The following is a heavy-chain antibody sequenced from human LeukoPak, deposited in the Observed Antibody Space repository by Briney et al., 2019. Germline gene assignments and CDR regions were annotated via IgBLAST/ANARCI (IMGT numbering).Heavy chain of an antibody. V-gene: IGHV3-33*08. CDR2: IWYDGSNK. Sequence: PGGTLRLSCAASGFTFSSYGMHWVRQAPGKGLEWVAVIWYDGSNKYYADSVKGRFTISRDNSKNTLYLQMNSLRAEDTAVYYCARGDGLPMPYYCDYWGQGTLVTVSS. D-gene: IGHD5-24*01. CDR3: ARGDGLPMPYYCDY. CDR1: GFTFSSYG. J-gene: IGHJ4*02.